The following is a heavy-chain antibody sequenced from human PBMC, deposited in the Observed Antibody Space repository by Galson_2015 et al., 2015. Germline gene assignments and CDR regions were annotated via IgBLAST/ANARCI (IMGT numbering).Heavy chain of an antibody. CDR1: GFTLGSSC. CDR2: IRQDGSEK. V-gene: IGHV3-7*03. D-gene: IGHD3-16*01. CDR3: ARGRGSVWVKGDWLDP. J-gene: IGHJ5*02. Sequence: SLRLSCATSGFTLGSSCMTWVRQAPGKGLEWVADIRQDGSEKYYSDSAQGRFTISRDNSKKSLYLQINSLRVEDTAMYFCARGRGSVWVKGDWLDPWGQGTLVIVSS.